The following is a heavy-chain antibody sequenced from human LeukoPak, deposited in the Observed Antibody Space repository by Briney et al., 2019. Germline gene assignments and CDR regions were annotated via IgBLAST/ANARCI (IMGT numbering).Heavy chain of an antibody. J-gene: IGHJ4*02. D-gene: IGHD2-21*01. Sequence: ASVKVSCKAVEYSFTYYYIHWVRQAPGQGLEWMGWINPKSGNRDTNYARKFQGRLTMTTDTSTTTAYMELSRLRPDDTAVYYCAKGHYDGDHPHYEGGSADFWGQGAHITVSS. CDR3: AKGHYDGDHPHYEGGSADF. V-gene: IGHV1-2*02. CDR1: EYSFTYYY. CDR2: INPKSGNRDT.